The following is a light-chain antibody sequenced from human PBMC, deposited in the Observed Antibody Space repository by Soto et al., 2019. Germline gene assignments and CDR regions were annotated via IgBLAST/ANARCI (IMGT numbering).Light chain of an antibody. V-gene: IGKV3-15*01. J-gene: IGKJ2*01. Sequence: EIVMTQSPATLSVSPGERATLSCRASQSVSRNLAWYQQKPGQAPRLLIYGASTRATGIPARFSGIGSGTEFTLTISSLQSEDFAVYYCQQYNNWPPYTFGQGTKLEIK. CDR2: GAS. CDR3: QQYNNWPPYT. CDR1: QSVSRN.